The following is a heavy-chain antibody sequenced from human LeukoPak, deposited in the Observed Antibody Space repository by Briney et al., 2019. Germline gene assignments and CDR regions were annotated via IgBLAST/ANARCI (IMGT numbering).Heavy chain of an antibody. D-gene: IGHD5-12*01. Sequence: SVKVACKAYGFTFSNPAMQRVRQARGQRLEWIGWIVVGSGNTNHAQKFQKRVTITRDMSTSTAYMELSSLRSEDTAIYYCAADDMVAFKWGQGTLVTVSS. J-gene: IGHJ4*02. CDR3: AADDMVAFK. CDR1: GFTFSNPA. V-gene: IGHV1-58*02. CDR2: IVVGSGNT.